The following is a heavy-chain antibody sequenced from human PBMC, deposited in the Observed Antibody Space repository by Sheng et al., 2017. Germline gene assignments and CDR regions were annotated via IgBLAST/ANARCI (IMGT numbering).Heavy chain of an antibody. CDR1: GGTFSSYA. J-gene: IGHJ6*03. Sequence: QVQLVQSGAEVKKPGSSVKVSCKASGGTFSSYAISWVRQAPGQGLEWMGGIIPIFGTANYAQKFQGRVTITADESTSTAYMELSSLRSEDTAVYYCARGSRYCSSTSCYGGFNYYYYYMDVWGQGTTGHRLL. CDR2: IIPIFGTA. CDR3: ARGSRYCSSTSCYGGFNYYYYYMDV. D-gene: IGHD2-2*01. V-gene: IGHV1-69*13.